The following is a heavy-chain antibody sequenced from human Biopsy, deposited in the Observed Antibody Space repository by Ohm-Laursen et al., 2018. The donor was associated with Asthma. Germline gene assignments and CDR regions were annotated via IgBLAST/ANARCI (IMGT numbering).Heavy chain of an antibody. V-gene: IGHV3-30*03. CDR3: GIVVAANPFQGDC. J-gene: IGHJ4*02. D-gene: IGHD2-15*01. CDR2: ISYDGSIT. Sequence: SLRLSCAAPGFAFRSYAMNWVRQALGKGLEWVAVISYDGSITHYADSVKGRFTISRDNSKNTVYLDISSLRIEDTAVFYCGIVVAANPFQGDCWGQGTLVTVSS. CDR1: GFAFRSYA.